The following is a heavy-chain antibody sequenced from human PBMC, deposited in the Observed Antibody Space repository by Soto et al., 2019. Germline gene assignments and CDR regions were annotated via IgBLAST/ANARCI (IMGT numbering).Heavy chain of an antibody. CDR3: ARDIGGITGMSFDP. CDR2: INPNRGGT. D-gene: IGHD1-20*01. CDR1: GYTFTGYY. Sequence: ASVKVSCKASGYTFTGYYMHWVRQAPGQGLEWMGWINPNRGGTNYAQKLQGRVTMTTDTSTSTAYMELRSLRSDDTAVYYCARDIGGITGMSFDPWGQGTLVTVSS. J-gene: IGHJ5*02. V-gene: IGHV1-2*02.